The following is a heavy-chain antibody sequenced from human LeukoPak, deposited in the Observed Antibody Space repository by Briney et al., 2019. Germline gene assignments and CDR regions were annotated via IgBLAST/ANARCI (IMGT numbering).Heavy chain of an antibody. V-gene: IGHV4-4*07. CDR2: IYTSGST. CDR1: GGSFSGYY. J-gene: IGHJ3*02. D-gene: IGHD1-26*01. CDR3: ARDRLARGSYWNAFDI. Sequence: PSETLSLTCAVYGGSFSGYYWSWIRQPAGKGLEWIGRIYTSGSTNYNPSLKSRVTMSVDTSKNQFSLKLSSVTAADTAVYYCARDRLARGSYWNAFDIWGQGTMVTVSS.